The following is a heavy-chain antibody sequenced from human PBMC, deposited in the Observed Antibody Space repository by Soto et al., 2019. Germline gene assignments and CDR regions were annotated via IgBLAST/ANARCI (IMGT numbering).Heavy chain of an antibody. D-gene: IGHD4-17*01. J-gene: IGHJ4*02. Sequence: GGSLRLSCAASGFTFSSYAMSWVRQAPGKGLEWVSAISGSGGSTNYADSVKGRFTISRDNSKNTLYLQMNSLRAEDTAVYYCAKYRGFTVTTTHYWGQGTMATVSS. CDR2: ISGSGGST. CDR1: GFTFSSYA. V-gene: IGHV3-23*01. CDR3: AKYRGFTVTTTHY.